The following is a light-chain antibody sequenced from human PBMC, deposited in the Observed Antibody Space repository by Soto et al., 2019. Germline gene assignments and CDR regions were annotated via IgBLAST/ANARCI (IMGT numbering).Light chain of an antibody. J-gene: IGKJ3*01. Sequence: DIQMTQSPSSLSASVGDRVTITCRASQSIRNYLNWYQQKPGKAPKLLIYAASNLQRGVPSRFSGSGSGTDFTLTIASLQPEDFATYYCQQSYSTPLFIFGPGTKVDIK. CDR2: AAS. CDR3: QQSYSTPLFI. V-gene: IGKV1-39*01. CDR1: QSIRNY.